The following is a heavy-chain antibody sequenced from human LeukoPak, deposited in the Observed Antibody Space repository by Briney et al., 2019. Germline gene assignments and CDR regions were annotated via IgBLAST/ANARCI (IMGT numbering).Heavy chain of an antibody. Sequence: ASVKVSCKASGYTFTSYGISWVRQAPGQGLEWMGWISAYNGNTDYAQKLQGRVTMTTDTSTSTAYMELSSLRSEDTAVYYCARRGLLLSYGMDVWGQGTTVTVSS. CDR2: ISAYNGNT. J-gene: IGHJ6*02. CDR3: ARRGLLLSYGMDV. V-gene: IGHV1-18*01. CDR1: GYTFTSYG. D-gene: IGHD2-15*01.